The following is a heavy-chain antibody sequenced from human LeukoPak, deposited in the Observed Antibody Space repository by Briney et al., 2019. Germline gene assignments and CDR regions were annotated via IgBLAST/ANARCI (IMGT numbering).Heavy chain of an antibody. V-gene: IGHV4-39*01. D-gene: IGHD4-17*01. CDR1: GGSISSSSYF. CDR2: IFYSGST. CDR3: ARQMNTVTADY. J-gene: IGHJ4*02. Sequence: PSETLSLTCTVSGGSISSSSYFWGWIRQPPGKGLEWIGSIFYSGSTYYNPSLNSRVTISIDTSKNQFSLRLSSVTAADTAVYYCARQMNTVTADYWGQGTLSPSP.